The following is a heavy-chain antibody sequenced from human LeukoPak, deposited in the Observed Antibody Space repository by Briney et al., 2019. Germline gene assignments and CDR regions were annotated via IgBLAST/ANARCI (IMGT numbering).Heavy chain of an antibody. CDR3: ARGQLALYYYNGMDV. CDR1: GASISSSNYY. Sequence: SETLSLTCTVSGASISSSNYYWGWIRQPTGKGLEWIGSIYYGGSTYYKSSLRSRVTISVDTSKNQFSLKVSSVTAADRAVYYCARGQLALYYYNGMDVWGQGTTVTVSS. V-gene: IGHV4-39*01. J-gene: IGHJ6*02. D-gene: IGHD1-1*01. CDR2: IYYGGST.